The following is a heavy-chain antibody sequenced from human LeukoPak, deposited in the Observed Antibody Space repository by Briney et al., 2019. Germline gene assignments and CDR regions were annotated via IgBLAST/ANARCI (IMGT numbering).Heavy chain of an antibody. D-gene: IGHD2-21*02. J-gene: IGHJ4*02. V-gene: IGHV1-46*01. CDR3: ARTYCGGDCNNRYFDY. Sequence: ASVKVSCKASGYILSSYYMHWVRQAPGQGLEWMGIINPSGGRTDYAQKFQGRVTMTRDTSTSTVYMELSSLRSEDTALYYCARTYCGGDCNNRYFDYWGQGTLVTVSS. CDR2: INPSGGRT. CDR1: GYILSSYY.